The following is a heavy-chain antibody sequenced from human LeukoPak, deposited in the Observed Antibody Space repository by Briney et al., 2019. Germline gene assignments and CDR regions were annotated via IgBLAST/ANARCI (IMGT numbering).Heavy chain of an antibody. D-gene: IGHD3-10*01. J-gene: IGHJ5*02. CDR3: ARDLSSLTRTYYYGSAILGGWFDP. V-gene: IGHV1-3*01. CDR2: INAGNGNT. CDR1: GYTFTSYA. Sequence: ASVKVSCKASGYTFTSYAMHWVRQAPGQRLEWMGWINAGNGNTKYSQKFQGRVTITRDTSASTAYMELSSLRSEDTAVYYCARDLSSLTRTYYYGSAILGGWFDPWGQGTLVTVSS.